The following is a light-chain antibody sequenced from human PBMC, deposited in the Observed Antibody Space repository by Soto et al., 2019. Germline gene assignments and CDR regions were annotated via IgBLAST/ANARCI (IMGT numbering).Light chain of an antibody. CDR2: DAS. J-gene: IGKJ5*01. CDR1: QSVSSN. Sequence: EIVMTQSPGTLSVSPGERATLSCRASQSVSSNLAWYQQKPGQAPRLLISDASTSATGIPARFSGSGSGTEFTLTVSSLQSEDFAVYYCQQYIKWPITFGQETRLEIK. V-gene: IGKV3-15*01. CDR3: QQYIKWPIT.